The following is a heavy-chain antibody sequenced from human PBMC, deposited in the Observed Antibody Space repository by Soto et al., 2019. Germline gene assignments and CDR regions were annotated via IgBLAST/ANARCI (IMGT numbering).Heavy chain of an antibody. CDR3: ARDAGRHSYDVTGYYFDY. J-gene: IGHJ4*02. Sequence: QVQLVQSGAEVKKPGSSVKVSCKASGGTFSNYAITWVRQAPGQGLEWMGGIIPMFRTPNYAQKFQGRVTITAAESTSTAYMELNSLPSEDTAMYYCARDAGRHSYDVTGYYFDYWGQGTLVTVSS. D-gene: IGHD3-22*01. CDR2: IIPMFRTP. CDR1: GGTFSNYA. V-gene: IGHV1-69*12.